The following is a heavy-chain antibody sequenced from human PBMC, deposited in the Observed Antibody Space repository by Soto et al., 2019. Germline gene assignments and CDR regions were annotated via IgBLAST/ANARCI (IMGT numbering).Heavy chain of an antibody. CDR1: GFSLTTRGLG. V-gene: IGHV2-5*02. J-gene: IGHJ6*02. D-gene: IGHD2-21*02. Sequence: SGPTLVNPTQTLTVTCTFSGFSLTTRGLGVGWFRQPPGEALEWLAFIYWDDDKRYSPSLKSRLTITRDTSKNQVVLTMTNMDPVDTATYYRVHSRCGGDCLQSYSSHYYYGMDIWGQGTTVTVAS. CDR3: VHSRCGGDCLQSYSSHYYYGMDI. CDR2: IYWDDDK.